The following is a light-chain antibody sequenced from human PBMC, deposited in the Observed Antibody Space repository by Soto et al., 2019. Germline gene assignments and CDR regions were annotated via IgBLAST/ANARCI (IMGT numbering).Light chain of an antibody. CDR1: QSISNW. V-gene: IGKV1-5*01. Sequence: DIQMTQSPSTLSASVGDRVTITCRASQSISNWLAWYQQKPGKAPKLLIYDASSLESGVPSRFSGSGSGTEFTLTISSLQPDDFATYYCQVYNSYFGPGTKVHI. CDR3: QVYNSY. CDR2: DAS. J-gene: IGKJ3*01.